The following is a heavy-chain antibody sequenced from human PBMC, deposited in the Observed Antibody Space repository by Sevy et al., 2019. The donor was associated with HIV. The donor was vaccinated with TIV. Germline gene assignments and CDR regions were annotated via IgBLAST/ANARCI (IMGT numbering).Heavy chain of an antibody. J-gene: IGHJ4*02. Sequence: SETLSLTCAVSGYSISSGYYWGWIRQPPGKGLEWIGSIYHSGSTYYNPSLKSRVTISVDTSKNQFSLKLSSVTAADTAVYYCARRISYGDYESTYYFDYWGQGTLVTVSS. CDR2: IYHSGST. CDR3: ARRISYGDYESTYYFDY. CDR1: GYSISSGYY. D-gene: IGHD4-17*01. V-gene: IGHV4-38-2*01.